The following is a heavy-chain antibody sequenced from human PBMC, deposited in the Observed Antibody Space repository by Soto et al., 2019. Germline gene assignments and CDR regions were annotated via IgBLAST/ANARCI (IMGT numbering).Heavy chain of an antibody. Sequence: EVQLWESGGGLVKPGGSLRLSCAASGSTFSSYAMSWVRQAPGKGLEWVSVIRGSGDSTYYADSVKGRFTISRDNSKNTLYVQMNSLRAEDTAVYYCARELGYCSGGSCYMDGAFDFWGQGTMVTVSS. J-gene: IGHJ3*01. D-gene: IGHD2-15*01. CDR3: ARELGYCSGGSCYMDGAFDF. CDR1: GSTFSSYA. V-gene: IGHV3-23*01. CDR2: IRGSGDST.